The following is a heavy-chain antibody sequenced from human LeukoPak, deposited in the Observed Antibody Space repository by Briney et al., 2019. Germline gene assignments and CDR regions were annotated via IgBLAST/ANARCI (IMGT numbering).Heavy chain of an antibody. D-gene: IGHD4-23*01. CDR2: INPNSGDT. CDR3: ARDITGGDYGGNRPVDY. J-gene: IGHJ4*02. V-gene: IGHV1-2*02. CDR1: GYTFTGYY. Sequence: GASVKVSCKASGYTFTGYYMHWVRQAPGQGLEWMGWINPNSGDTNYAQKFQGRVTMTRDTAISTACMEVSRLRSDDTAVYYCARDITGGDYGGNRPVDYWGQGTLVTVSS.